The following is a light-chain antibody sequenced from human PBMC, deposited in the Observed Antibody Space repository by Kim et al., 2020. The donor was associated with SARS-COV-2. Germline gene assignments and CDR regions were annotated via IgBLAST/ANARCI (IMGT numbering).Light chain of an antibody. Sequence: GQSVTISCTGPSNDVGVYNYVSWFQQHPGKAPKLMIYDVTHRPSGVPDRFSGSKSGNTASLTVSGLQAEDEADYLCSSYAGASTVVFGGGTQLTVL. J-gene: IGLJ2*01. CDR1: SNDVGVYNY. CDR2: DVT. V-gene: IGLV2-11*03. CDR3: SSYAGASTVV.